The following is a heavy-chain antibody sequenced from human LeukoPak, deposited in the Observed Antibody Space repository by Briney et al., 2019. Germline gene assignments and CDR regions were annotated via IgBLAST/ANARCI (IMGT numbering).Heavy chain of an antibody. Sequence: GGSLRLSCAASGFIFSSYAMSWVRQAPGKGLVWVSRINSDGGSTSYADSVKGRFTISRDNAKNTLYLQMNSLRAEDTAVYYCARVRGYCSGGSCYRDLAFDIWGQGTMVTVSS. CDR2: INSDGGST. D-gene: IGHD2-15*01. CDR3: ARVRGYCSGGSCYRDLAFDI. CDR1: GFIFSSYA. J-gene: IGHJ3*02. V-gene: IGHV3-74*01.